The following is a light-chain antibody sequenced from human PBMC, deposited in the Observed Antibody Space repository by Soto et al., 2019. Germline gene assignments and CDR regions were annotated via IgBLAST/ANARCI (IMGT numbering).Light chain of an antibody. J-gene: IGLJ2*01. V-gene: IGLV7-46*01. Sequence: QAVVTQEPSMTVSPGGTGTLTCGSSTGPVTSGHYPYWFYQRPGQAPRTLIYDIDNIHSSTPARFSGSLLGGKAALTLSGAQPEDEAEYYCSLSHGGVVQFGGGTKLTVL. CDR2: DID. CDR3: SLSHGGVVQ. CDR1: TGPVTSGHY.